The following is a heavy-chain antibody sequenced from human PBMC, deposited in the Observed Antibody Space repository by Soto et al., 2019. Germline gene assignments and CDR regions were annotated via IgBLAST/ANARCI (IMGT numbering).Heavy chain of an antibody. CDR3: ARGPYTSSWETRFDS. J-gene: IGHJ4*02. CDR2: MKPNRDDT. V-gene: IGHV1-8*01. D-gene: IGHD6-13*01. Sequence: QVHLVQSVAEVKKPGASVKVSCKASGYTFTSYDINWVRQATGQGLEWLGWMKPNRDDTGYVEKFQGRVSTTRHTSRSTVYMELSSLRSEDTAVYYCARGPYTSSWETRFDSWGQGTLDTVSS. CDR1: GYTFTSYD.